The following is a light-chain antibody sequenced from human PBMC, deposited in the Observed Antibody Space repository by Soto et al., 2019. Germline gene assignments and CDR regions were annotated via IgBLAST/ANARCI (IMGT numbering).Light chain of an antibody. Sequence: EIVLTQSPGTLSLSPGERATLSCRASQSISSSYLAWYQQRPGQAPRLLIYGASTRATGIPDRFGGSGSGTDFTLTISRLEPEDFAVYYCQHFDSSPPVTFGEGTKVEIK. J-gene: IGKJ4*01. CDR1: QSISSSY. V-gene: IGKV3-20*01. CDR3: QHFDSSPPVT. CDR2: GAS.